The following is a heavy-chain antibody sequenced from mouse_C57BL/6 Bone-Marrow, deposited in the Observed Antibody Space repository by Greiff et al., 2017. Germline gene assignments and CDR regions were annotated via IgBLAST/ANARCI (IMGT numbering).Heavy chain of an antibody. J-gene: IGHJ2*01. CDR1: GYTFTSYG. V-gene: IGHV1-81*01. CDR2: IYPRSGNT. Sequence: VQRVESGAELARPGASVKLSCKASGYTFTSYGISWVKQRTGQGLEWIGEIYPRSGNTYYNEKFKGKATLTADKSSSTAYMELRSLTSEDSAVYFCAIYRLFFDYWGQGTTLTVSS. CDR3: AIYRLFFDY. D-gene: IGHD1-2*01.